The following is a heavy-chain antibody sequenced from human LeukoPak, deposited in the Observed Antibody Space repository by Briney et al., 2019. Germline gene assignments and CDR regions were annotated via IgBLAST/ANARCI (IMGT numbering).Heavy chain of an antibody. Sequence: ASVKVSCKASGYTFTAYYTHWVRQSPGQGLGWMGCINPNNGATNYAQKFQGRVTMTRDTSISTAYMDLSSLRSDDAAVYYCARVAIAAAGTLPFDYWGQGTLVTVAS. J-gene: IGHJ4*02. D-gene: IGHD6-13*01. CDR2: INPNNGAT. V-gene: IGHV1-2*02. CDR3: ARVAIAAAGTLPFDY. CDR1: GYTFTAYY.